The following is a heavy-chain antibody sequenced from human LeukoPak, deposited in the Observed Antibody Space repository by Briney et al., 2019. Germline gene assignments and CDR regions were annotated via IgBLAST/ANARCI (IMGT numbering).Heavy chain of an antibody. CDR2: IIPVVGVG. Sequence: AVKDSCMASVGSFPKYAINWVRQAPRQRPEWVGRIIPVVGVGNYAQKFQGRVTITADKSTNTSYMELNSLRFEDTAVYYCARDPRFRVVTQFDYWGQGTLVTVSS. CDR3: ARDPRFRVVTQFDY. CDR1: VGSFPKYA. V-gene: IGHV1-69*04. J-gene: IGHJ4*02. D-gene: IGHD3-22*01.